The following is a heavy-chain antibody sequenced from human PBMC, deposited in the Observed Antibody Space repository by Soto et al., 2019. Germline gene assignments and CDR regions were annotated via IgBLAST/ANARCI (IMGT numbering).Heavy chain of an antibody. J-gene: IGHJ4*02. CDR2: VNPILTKS. V-gene: IGHV1-69*02. D-gene: IGHD3-10*01. CDR3: ATSYGSGYRAFDY. CDR1: ADTFNFYT. Sequence: QVQLVQSGAEVRKPGSAVRVSCKASADTFNFYTINWVRQAPGLGLEWVGRVNPILTKSNYARNFEGRVTITADKSTTTAYMELRSLRSDDTAIYYCATSYGSGYRAFDYWGQGALVTVSS.